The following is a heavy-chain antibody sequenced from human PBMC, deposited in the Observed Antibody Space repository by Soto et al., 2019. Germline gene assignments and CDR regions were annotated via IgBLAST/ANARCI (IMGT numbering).Heavy chain of an antibody. D-gene: IGHD3-10*01. CDR1: GGSISSSSYY. CDR2: IYYSGST. Sequence: QLQLQESGPGLVKPSETLSLTCTVSGGSISSSSYYWGWIRQPPGKGLEWIGSIYYSGSTYYNPSLKSRVTISVDTSKNQFSLKLSSVTAADTAVYYCARRAAPLIWFGDLKGYFDYWGQGTLVTVSS. V-gene: IGHV4-39*01. J-gene: IGHJ4*02. CDR3: ARRAAPLIWFGDLKGYFDY.